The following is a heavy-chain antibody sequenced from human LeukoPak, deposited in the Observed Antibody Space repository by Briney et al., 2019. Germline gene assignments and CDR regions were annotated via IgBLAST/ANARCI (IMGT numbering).Heavy chain of an antibody. D-gene: IGHD4-17*01. J-gene: IGHJ4*02. CDR3: AQLPTYTVTTGY. V-gene: IGHV3-23*01. CDR1: GFTFSSYS. CDR2: ISGSGGST. Sequence: GGSLRLSCAASGFTFSSYSMNWVRQAPGKGLEWVSAISGSGGSTYYADSVKGRFTIYRDNSNNTLYLQMSSLRAEDTAVYYCAQLPTYTVTTGYWGRGTLVTVSS.